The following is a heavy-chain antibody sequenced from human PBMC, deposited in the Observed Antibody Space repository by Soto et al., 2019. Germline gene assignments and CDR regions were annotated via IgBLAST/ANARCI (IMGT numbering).Heavy chain of an antibody. J-gene: IGHJ4*02. Sequence: QVQLQESGPGLVKPSETLSLTCTVSGGSISSYYWSWIRQPPGKGLEWIGYIYYSGSTNYNPSLKRRVTISVDTSKNQFSLKLSSVTAADTAVYYCARSGEGYYDSSGYRDYFDYWGQGTLVTVSS. D-gene: IGHD3-22*01. CDR1: GGSISSYY. CDR2: IYYSGST. V-gene: IGHV4-59*01. CDR3: ARSGEGYYDSSGYRDYFDY.